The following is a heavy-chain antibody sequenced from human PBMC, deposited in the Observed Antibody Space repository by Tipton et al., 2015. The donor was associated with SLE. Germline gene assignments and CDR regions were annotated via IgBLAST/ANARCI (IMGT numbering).Heavy chain of an antibody. D-gene: IGHD2-15*01. J-gene: IGHJ6*02. V-gene: IGHV4-34*12. CDR2: VFRGGST. CDR3: ARHVGVAYYYAMDV. Sequence: TLSLTCSVYGDSLSGQYWSWIRQPPGKGLEWIGEVFRGGSTNYSPSLESRVTITVDMSKNQFSLRLISVTAADTAVYYCARHVGVAYYYAMDVWGQGTTVVISS. CDR1: GDSLSGQY.